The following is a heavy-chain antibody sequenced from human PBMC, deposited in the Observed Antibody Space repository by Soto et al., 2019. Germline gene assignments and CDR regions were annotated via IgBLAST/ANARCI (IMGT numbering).Heavy chain of an antibody. CDR2: IIPIFGTA. Sequence: SVKVSCKASGGTFSSYAISWVRQAPGQGLEWMGGIIPIFGTANYAQKFQGRVTITADESTSTAYMELSSLRSEDTAVYYCARDFVPVVTRGYFDYWGQGTLVTVSS. V-gene: IGHV1-69*13. D-gene: IGHD2-15*01. CDR3: ARDFVPVVTRGYFDY. CDR1: GGTFSSYA. J-gene: IGHJ4*02.